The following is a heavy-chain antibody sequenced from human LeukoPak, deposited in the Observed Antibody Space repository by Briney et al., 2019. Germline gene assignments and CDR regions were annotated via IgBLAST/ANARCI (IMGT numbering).Heavy chain of an antibody. Sequence: PGGSLRLSCAASGFTFSSYGMHWVRQAPGKGLEWVAVISYDGSNKYYADPVKGRFTISRDNSKNTLYLQMNSLRVEDTAVYYCAKDVQALNNYGSGSSGFYWGQGTLVTVSS. D-gene: IGHD3-10*01. CDR1: GFTFSSYG. CDR2: ISYDGSNK. V-gene: IGHV3-30*18. J-gene: IGHJ4*02. CDR3: AKDVQALNNYGSGSSGFY.